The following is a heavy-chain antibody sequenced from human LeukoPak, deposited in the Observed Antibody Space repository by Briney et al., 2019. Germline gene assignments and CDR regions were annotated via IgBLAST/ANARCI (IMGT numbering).Heavy chain of an antibody. CDR3: ARQASRYTSGWYVYNWFDP. D-gene: IGHD6-19*01. V-gene: IGHV4-59*08. CDR1: GGSFSGYY. Sequence: PSETLSLTCAVYGGSFSGYYWSWIRQSPGKGLECIGYIHYTGSTNYNPSLKSRVTISIDTSKNQFSLKLTSVTATNTAVYYCARQASRYTSGWYVYNWFDPWGQGTLVTVSS. CDR2: IHYTGST. J-gene: IGHJ5*02.